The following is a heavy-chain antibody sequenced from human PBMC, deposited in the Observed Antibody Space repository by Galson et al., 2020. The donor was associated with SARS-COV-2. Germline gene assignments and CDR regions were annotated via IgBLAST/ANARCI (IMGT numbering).Heavy chain of an antibody. V-gene: IGHV3-48*03. Sequence: GESLKISCAGSGFTFSDYEMNWVRHGPGKGLEWVSYISSSGTNIYYADSVKGRFTISRDNAQNSLYLQMTSLRAEDTAVYYCASPYLAAASFFGAFDIWGPGTMVTVSS. CDR1: GFTFSDYE. CDR3: ASPYLAAASFFGAFDI. J-gene: IGHJ3*02. D-gene: IGHD6-13*01. CDR2: ISSSGTNI.